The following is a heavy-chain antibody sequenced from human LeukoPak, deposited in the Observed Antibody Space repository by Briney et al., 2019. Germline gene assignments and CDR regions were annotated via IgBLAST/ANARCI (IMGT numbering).Heavy chain of an antibody. CDR1: GYTFTSYD. Sequence: ASVKVSCKASGYTFTSYDINWMRQATGQGLEWMGWMNPNSGNTGYAQKFQGRVTMTRNTSISTAYMELSSLRSEDTAVYYCARDPTVTRRGWFDPWGQGTLVTVSS. CDR3: ARDPTVTRRGWFDP. D-gene: IGHD4-17*01. V-gene: IGHV1-8*01. J-gene: IGHJ5*02. CDR2: MNPNSGNT.